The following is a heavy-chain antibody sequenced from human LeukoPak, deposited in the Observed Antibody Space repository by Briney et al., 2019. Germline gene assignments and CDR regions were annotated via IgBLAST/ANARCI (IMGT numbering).Heavy chain of an antibody. J-gene: IGHJ5*02. CDR2: IYYSGSA. CDR3: ARQSTIAAARIDP. CDR1: GGSISDSNYY. D-gene: IGHD6-25*01. Sequence: SETLSLTYTVSGGSISDSNYYWGWIRQPPGRGLEWIGNIYYSGSAYYSPSLKSRVTVSVDTSKNQFSLKLNSVTAADTAVYYCARQSTIAAARIDPWGQGTLVTVSS. V-gene: IGHV4-39*01.